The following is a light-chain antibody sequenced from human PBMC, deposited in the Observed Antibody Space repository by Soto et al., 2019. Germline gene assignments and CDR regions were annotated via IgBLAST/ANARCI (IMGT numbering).Light chain of an antibody. CDR3: QQYGSSRKT. J-gene: IGKJ1*01. CDR2: DSS. CDR1: QRVSSSY. Sequence: EIVLTQSPGTLSLSPGERVTLSCRASQRVSSSYLAWYQQKPGQAPRLLIYDSSSRATSIPDRLSGSGSGTDFPLTISRLEPEAFAVYYCQQYGSSRKTFGQGTKVDIK. V-gene: IGKV3-20*01.